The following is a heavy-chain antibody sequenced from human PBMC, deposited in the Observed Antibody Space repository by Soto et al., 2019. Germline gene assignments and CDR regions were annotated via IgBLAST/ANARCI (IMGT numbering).Heavy chain of an antibody. D-gene: IGHD3-22*01. J-gene: IGHJ4*02. Sequence: ASVKVSCKATGGTFLSYAISWVRQAPGQGLEWMGGIIPIFGTANYAQKFQGRVTITADESTSTAYMELSSLRSEDTAVYYCARYYSSGYKAHFDYWGQGTLVTVSS. CDR1: GGTFLSYA. CDR3: ARYYSSGYKAHFDY. CDR2: IIPIFGTA. V-gene: IGHV1-69*01.